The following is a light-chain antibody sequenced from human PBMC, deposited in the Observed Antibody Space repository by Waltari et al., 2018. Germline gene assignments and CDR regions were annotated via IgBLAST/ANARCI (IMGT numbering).Light chain of an antibody. V-gene: IGKV3-11*01. CDR1: QSISTY. CDR3: QAYSKSPLT. J-gene: IGKJ4*01. Sequence: VLLTQSPATLSLSPGERATLSCRASQSISTYLAWYQQKPGQAHRLLLYGASNRATCSPVRFRGSGSGTSFTLTISSLEPEDFAVYFCQAYSKSPLTFGGGTKVEI. CDR2: GAS.